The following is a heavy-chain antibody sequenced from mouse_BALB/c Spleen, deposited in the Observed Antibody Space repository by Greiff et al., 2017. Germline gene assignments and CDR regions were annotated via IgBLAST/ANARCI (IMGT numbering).Heavy chain of an antibody. CDR1: GFTFSSYA. V-gene: IGHV5-6-5*01. D-gene: IGHD1-1*01. Sequence: EVKLGESGGGLVKPGGSLKLSCAASGFTFSSYAMSWVRQTPEKRLEWVASISSGGSTYYPDSVKGRFTISRDNARNILYLQMSSLRSEDTAMYYCAREDYYGSSYRYFDYWGQGTTLTVSS. CDR2: ISSGGST. CDR3: AREDYYGSSYRYFDY. J-gene: IGHJ2*01.